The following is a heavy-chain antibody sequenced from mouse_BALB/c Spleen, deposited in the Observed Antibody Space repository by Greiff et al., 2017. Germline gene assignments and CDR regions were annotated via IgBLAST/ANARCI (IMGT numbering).Heavy chain of an antibody. V-gene: IGHV5-9-3*01. D-gene: IGHD2-4*01. Sequence: EVKLVESGGGLVKPGGSLKLSCAASGFTFSSYAMSWVRQTPEKRLEWVATISSGGSYTYYPDSVKGRFTISRDNAKNTLYLQMSSLRSEDTAMYYCARSSIYYDLYAMDYWGQGTSVTVSS. J-gene: IGHJ4*01. CDR1: GFTFSSYA. CDR3: ARSSIYYDLYAMDY. CDR2: ISSGGSYT.